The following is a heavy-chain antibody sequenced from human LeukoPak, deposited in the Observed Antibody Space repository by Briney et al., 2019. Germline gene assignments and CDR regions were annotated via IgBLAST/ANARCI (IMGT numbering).Heavy chain of an antibody. CDR1: GGSISSSSYY. CDR2: IYYSGST. CDR3: ARSLPLRTFDY. D-gene: IGHD3-10*01. Sequence: SETLSLTCTVSGGSISSSSYYWGWIRQPPGKGLEWIGSIYYSGSTYYNPSLKSRVTISVDTSKNQFSLKLSSVTAADTAVYYCARSLPLRTFDYWGQGTLVTVSS. J-gene: IGHJ4*02. V-gene: IGHV4-39*01.